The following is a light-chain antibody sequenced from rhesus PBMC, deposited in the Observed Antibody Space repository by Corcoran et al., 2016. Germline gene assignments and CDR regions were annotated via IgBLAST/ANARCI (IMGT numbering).Light chain of an antibody. V-gene: IGKV1S9*01. CDR1: QGISKY. CDR2: DAS. J-gene: IGKJ1*01. CDR3: QQHDSYPWA. Sequence: DIQMTQSPSSLSASAGDTVTITCQASQGISKYLARCQQKPGKDPKLLIYDASTLHSGVPSRFSGRGSGTEFTLSISRLQPEVFATYSCQQHDSYPWAFGQGAKVEV.